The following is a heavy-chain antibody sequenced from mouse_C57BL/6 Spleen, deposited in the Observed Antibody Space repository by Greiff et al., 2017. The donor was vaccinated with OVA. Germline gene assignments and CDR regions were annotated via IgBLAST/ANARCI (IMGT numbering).Heavy chain of an antibody. CDR2: ISYSGST. CDR1: GYSITSGYD. CDR3: ARGWDYFDY. J-gene: IGHJ2*01. Sequence: EVQLQQSGPGMVKPSQSLSLTCTVTGYSITSGYDWHWIRHFPGNKLEWMGYISYSGSTNYNPSLKSRISITHDTSKNHFFLKLNSVTTEDTATYYCARGWDYFDYWGQGTTLTVSS. D-gene: IGHD4-1*01. V-gene: IGHV3-1*01.